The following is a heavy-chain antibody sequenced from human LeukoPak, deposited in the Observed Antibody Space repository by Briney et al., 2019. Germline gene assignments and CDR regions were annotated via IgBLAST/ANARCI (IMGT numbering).Heavy chain of an antibody. CDR1: GFTFKNYD. CDR2: IYSGGST. J-gene: IGHJ3*02. Sequence: PGGSLRLSCAASGFTFKNYDMNWVRQAPVKGLEWVPVIYSGGSTYYAVSVKGRFTISRDNSKNTLYLQMNSLRAEDTAVYYCARDSPPGKWLLAFDIWGQGTMVTVSS. V-gene: IGHV3-66*02. CDR3: ARDSPPGKWLLAFDI. D-gene: IGHD3-22*01.